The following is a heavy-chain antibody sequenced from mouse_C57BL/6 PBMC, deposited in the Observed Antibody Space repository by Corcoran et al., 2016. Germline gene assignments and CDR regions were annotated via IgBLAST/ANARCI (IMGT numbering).Heavy chain of an antibody. CDR1: GYTFTTYG. D-gene: IGHD2-5*01. CDR3: ARDSNWYFDV. J-gene: IGHJ1*03. Sequence: QIQLVQSGPEQKKTGETVKISCRASGYTFTTYGMSWMKQAPGKGLKGMGGMNNYSGVPTYDDDFKGRFALSLENSASTAYLEINNLKSEDTATYFCARDSNWYFDVWGIGTTVTVSS. V-gene: IGHV9-3*01. CDR2: MNNYSGVP.